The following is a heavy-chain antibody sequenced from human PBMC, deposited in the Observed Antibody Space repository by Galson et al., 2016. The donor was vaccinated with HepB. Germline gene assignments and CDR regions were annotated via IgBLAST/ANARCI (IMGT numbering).Heavy chain of an antibody. CDR3: ASGLGYCSGTNCYVNDAFDI. CDR1: GGPFKNHA. Sequence: SVKVSCKASGGPFKNHAINWVRQAPGQRLEWMGRIIPLFTTTNYAQKFQGRVTITADESTSTTYMELSSLISDDTAVYYCASGLGYCSGTNCYVNDAFDIWGQGTMVTVS. D-gene: IGHD2-15*01. CDR2: IIPLFTTT. J-gene: IGHJ3*02. V-gene: IGHV1-69*13.